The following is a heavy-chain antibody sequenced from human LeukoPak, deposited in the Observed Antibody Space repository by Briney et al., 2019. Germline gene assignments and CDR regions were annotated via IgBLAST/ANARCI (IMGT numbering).Heavy chain of an antibody. J-gene: IGHJ4*02. Sequence: GSLRLSCAASGFTFSSYSMNWVRQAPGKGLEWVSSISSSGTYVYYADSVKGRFTISRDNAKNSLSLQMNSLRADDAAVYYCARATYESSGYRYDYWGQGTLVTASS. CDR3: ARATYESSGYRYDY. D-gene: IGHD3-22*01. CDR1: GFTFSSYS. CDR2: ISSSGTYV. V-gene: IGHV3-21*01.